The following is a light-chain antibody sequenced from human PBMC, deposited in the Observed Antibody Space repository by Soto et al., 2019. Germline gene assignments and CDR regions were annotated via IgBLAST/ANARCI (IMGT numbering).Light chain of an antibody. J-gene: IGKJ1*01. CDR2: AAS. CDR3: QQYGSSPRT. Sequence: EIVLTQSPGTLSLSPGERATLSCRASQSVSSSYFAWYQHKPGQALRLLIYAASSRATGIPHRFSGSGSGTDFTLTISTLEPEDFAVYYCQQYGSSPRTFGQGTKEEIK. V-gene: IGKV3-20*01. CDR1: QSVSSSY.